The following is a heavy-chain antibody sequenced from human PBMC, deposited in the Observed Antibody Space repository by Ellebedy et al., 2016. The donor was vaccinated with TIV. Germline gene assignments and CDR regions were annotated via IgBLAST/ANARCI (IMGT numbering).Heavy chain of an antibody. Sequence: PGGSLRLSCAACGFAFSTYWMSWVRQAPGKGLEWVANINQDGGDKYYVDSVKGRFTISRDNAKNSLYLQMNSPTAEDTAVYFCARLGAGSGSLDYWGQGTLVTVSS. V-gene: IGHV3-7*01. CDR3: ARLGAGSGSLDY. J-gene: IGHJ4*02. D-gene: IGHD3-10*01. CDR1: GFAFSTYW. CDR2: INQDGGDK.